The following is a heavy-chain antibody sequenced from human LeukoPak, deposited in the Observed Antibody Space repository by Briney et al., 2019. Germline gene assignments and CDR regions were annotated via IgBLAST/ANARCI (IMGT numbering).Heavy chain of an antibody. CDR1: GISVTTNF. J-gene: IGHJ4*02. CDR3: ARRHSSGSS. Sequence: GGSLRPSSAASGISVTTNFMSWVRPAPGKGVEWVSVIYSGGITYYADSVKGRFTISRDSTKNTLYLQMNSLRVEDTAVYYCARRHSSGSSWGQGTLVTVSS. CDR2: IYSGGIT. V-gene: IGHV3-66*02. D-gene: IGHD6-19*01.